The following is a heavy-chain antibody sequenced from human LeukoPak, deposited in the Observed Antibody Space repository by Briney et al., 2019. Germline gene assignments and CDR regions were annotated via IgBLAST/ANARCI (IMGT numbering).Heavy chain of an antibody. J-gene: IGHJ4*02. Sequence: TGGSLRLSCAASGFTVSSNYMSWVRQAPGKGLEWISVIYSGGSTYYADSVKGRFTISRDNSKNTLYLQMNRLRAEDTAVYYCARERGGYYEKNGYSDYWGQGTLVTVSS. V-gene: IGHV3-66*01. CDR1: GFTVSSNY. D-gene: IGHD3-16*01. CDR2: IYSGGST. CDR3: ARERGGYYEKNGYSDY.